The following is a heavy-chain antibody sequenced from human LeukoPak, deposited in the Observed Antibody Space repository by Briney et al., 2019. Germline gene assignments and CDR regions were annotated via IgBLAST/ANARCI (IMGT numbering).Heavy chain of an antibody. CDR2: INPNSGGT. J-gene: IGHJ5*02. V-gene: IGHV1-2*02. CDR3: ARRCRRGAEFDP. D-gene: IGHD1-26*01. CDR1: GYTFTGYY. Sequence: GSVKVSCKASGYTFTGYYMHWVRQAPGQGPEWMGWINPNSGGTNYAQKFQGRVTTTRDTSISTAYMELSRLRSDDTAVYYCARRCRRGAEFDPWGQGTLVTVSS.